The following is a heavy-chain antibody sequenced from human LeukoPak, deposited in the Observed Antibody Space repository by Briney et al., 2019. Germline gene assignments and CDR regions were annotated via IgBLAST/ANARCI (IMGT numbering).Heavy chain of an antibody. V-gene: IGHV4-38-2*02. CDR3: ARGIEPTYYYGSGSYYYYMDV. CDR1: GYSISSGYY. D-gene: IGHD3-10*01. CDR2: IYHSGST. Sequence: SETLSLTCTVSGYSISSGYYWGWIRQPPGKGLEWIGSIYHSGSTYYNPSLKSRVTISVDTSKNQFSLKLSSVTAADTAVYYCARGIEPTYYYGSGSYYYYMDVRGKGTTVTVSS. J-gene: IGHJ6*03.